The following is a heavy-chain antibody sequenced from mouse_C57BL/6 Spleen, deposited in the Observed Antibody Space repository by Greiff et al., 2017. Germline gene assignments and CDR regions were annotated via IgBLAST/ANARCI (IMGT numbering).Heavy chain of an antibody. Sequence: QVQLQQPGAELVMPGASVKLSCKASGYTFTSYWMHWVKQRPGQGLEWIGEIDPSDSYTNYNQKFKGKSTLTVDKSSSTAYMQLSSLTSGDSAVYSCACSYYSGSSRYFDVWGTGTTVTVSS. V-gene: IGHV1-69*01. CDR1: GYTFTSYW. CDR2: IDPSDSYT. D-gene: IGHD1-1*01. CDR3: ACSYYSGSSRYFDV. J-gene: IGHJ1*03.